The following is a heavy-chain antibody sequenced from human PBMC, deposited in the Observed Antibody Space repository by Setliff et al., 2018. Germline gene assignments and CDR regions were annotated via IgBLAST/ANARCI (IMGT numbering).Heavy chain of an antibody. V-gene: IGHV4-59*08. Sequence: ASETLSLTCTVSGGSISSDYWSWIRQSPGKGLEWIGYIYYSGTTNYDPSLKSRVIISVDTSKTQFSLRLSSVTAADTAVYYCARRGYYYGWGDSNAFDIWGQGTMVTV. CDR2: IYYSGTT. CDR1: GGSISSDY. J-gene: IGHJ3*02. D-gene: IGHD3-10*01. CDR3: ARRGYYYGWGDSNAFDI.